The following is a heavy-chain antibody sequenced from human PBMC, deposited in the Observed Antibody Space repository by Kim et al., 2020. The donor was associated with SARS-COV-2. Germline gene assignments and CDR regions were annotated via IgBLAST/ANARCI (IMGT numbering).Heavy chain of an antibody. V-gene: IGHV3-9*01. D-gene: IGHD3-9*01. J-gene: IGHJ3*02. Sequence: SGRGRFTIPRDNAKNFLYLQMSPLRPEDTALYYCAKDTAPYDTYAFDIWGQGTMVTVSS. CDR3: AKDTAPYDTYAFDI.